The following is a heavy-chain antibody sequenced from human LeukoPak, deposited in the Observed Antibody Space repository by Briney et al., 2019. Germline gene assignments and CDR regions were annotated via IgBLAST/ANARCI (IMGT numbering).Heavy chain of an antibody. V-gene: IGHV2-5*02. CDR2: IYWDDDK. D-gene: IGHD3-22*01. CDR3: AHRRWYYYDSNGYLDY. J-gene: IGHJ4*02. CDR1: GFSLSTSGVG. Sequence: ESGPTLVKPTQTLTLTCTFSGFSLSTSGVGVGWIRQPPGKALEWLALIYWDDDKRYSPSLKSRLTISKDTSKNQVVLTMTNVDPVDTATYYCAHRRWYYYDSNGYLDYWGQGTLVTVSS.